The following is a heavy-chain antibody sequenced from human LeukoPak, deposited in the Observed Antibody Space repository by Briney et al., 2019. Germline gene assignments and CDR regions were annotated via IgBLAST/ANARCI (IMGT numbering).Heavy chain of an antibody. V-gene: IGHV3-7*01. Sequence: GGSLRLSCTASGFTFSDYWMTWVRQAPGKGPEWVANIKQDGSQRYYVDSVRGRFTISRDNAKNSLFLQMNGLRAEDTAVYYCARRGGTSSRRSPIDYWGQGTLVTVSS. CDR1: GFTFSDYW. J-gene: IGHJ4*02. CDR2: IKQDGSQR. CDR3: ARRGGTSSRRSPIDY. D-gene: IGHD6-6*01.